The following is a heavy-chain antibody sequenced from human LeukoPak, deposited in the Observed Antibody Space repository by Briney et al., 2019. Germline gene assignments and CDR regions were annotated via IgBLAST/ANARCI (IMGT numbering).Heavy chain of an antibody. D-gene: IGHD3-16*02. J-gene: IGHJ4*02. Sequence: GGSLRLSCAASGFTFGDYAMGWFRQAPGKGLEWVGFIRSKSYGGATEYAASLKGGFAISRDDSKRIGYLQMNSLTTEDTAVYYCTRGVINFYYFDYWGQGTLVTVSS. CDR1: GFTFGDYA. V-gene: IGHV3-49*03. CDR2: IRSKSYGGAT. CDR3: TRGVINFYYFDY.